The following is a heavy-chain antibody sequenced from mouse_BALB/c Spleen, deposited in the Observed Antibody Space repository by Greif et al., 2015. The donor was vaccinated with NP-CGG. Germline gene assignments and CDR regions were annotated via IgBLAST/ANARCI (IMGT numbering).Heavy chain of an antibody. CDR1: GFTFSSYA. D-gene: IGHD1-1*01. J-gene: IGHJ1*01. V-gene: IGHV5-6-5*01. CDR2: ISSGGST. Sequence: EVMLVESGGGLVKPGGSLKLSCAASGFTFSSYAMSWVRQTPEKRLEWVASISSGGSTYYPDSVKGRFTISRDNARNILYLQMSSLRSEDTAMYYCARALTTEGYFDVWGAGTTVTVSS. CDR3: ARALTTEGYFDV.